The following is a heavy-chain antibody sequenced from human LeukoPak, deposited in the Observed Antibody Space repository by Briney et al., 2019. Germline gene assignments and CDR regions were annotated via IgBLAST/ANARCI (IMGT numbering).Heavy chain of an antibody. D-gene: IGHD3-10*01. Sequence: GGSLRLSCAASGFTFSSYSMNWVRQAPGKGLEWVSYISSSSSTIYYADSVKGRFTISRDNSKNTLYLQMNSLRAEDTAVYYCAKKGPRWYCYGSGSWFDYWGQGTLVTVSS. V-gene: IGHV3-48*01. J-gene: IGHJ4*02. CDR1: GFTFSSYS. CDR2: ISSSSSTI. CDR3: AKKGPRWYCYGSGSWFDY.